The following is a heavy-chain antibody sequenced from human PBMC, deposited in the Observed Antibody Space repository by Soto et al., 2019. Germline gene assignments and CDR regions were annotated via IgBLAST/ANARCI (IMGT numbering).Heavy chain of an antibody. D-gene: IGHD5-18*01. CDR1: GITFTNYA. Sequence: EVQLLESGGGLVQPGGSLRLSCAASGITFTNYALSWVRQAPGKGLEWVSGISGSGTGTYYADSVKGRFTISRDNSKSTVYLHMNSLRAADTAIYYCAKEGGGGTAMVTSYFDYWGQGTLVTVSS. V-gene: IGHV3-23*01. CDR3: AKEGGGGTAMVTSYFDY. CDR2: ISGSGTGT. J-gene: IGHJ4*02.